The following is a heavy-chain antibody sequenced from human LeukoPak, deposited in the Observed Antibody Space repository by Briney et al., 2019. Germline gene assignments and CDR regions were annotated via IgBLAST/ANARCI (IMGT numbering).Heavy chain of an antibody. Sequence: PGGSLRLSCAASGFTFSSYWMSWVRQAPGKGLEWVANIKQDGSEKYYVDSVKGRFTISRDNAKNSLYLQMNSLRAEDTAVYYCARVKAVPYYYYYMDVWGKGTTVTVSS. CDR2: IKQDGSEK. V-gene: IGHV3-7*01. J-gene: IGHJ6*03. D-gene: IGHD1-1*01. CDR1: GFTFSSYW. CDR3: ARVKAVPYYYYYMDV.